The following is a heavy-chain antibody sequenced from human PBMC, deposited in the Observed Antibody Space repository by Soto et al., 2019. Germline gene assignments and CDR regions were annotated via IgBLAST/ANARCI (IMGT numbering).Heavy chain of an antibody. CDR2: IAYDGSDQ. Sequence: GGSLRLSCEASGFTFRTYAMNWVRQAPGKGLEWVAFIAYDGSDQKYADSVKGRFTISRDNSKNTLYLQTNTLKTEDTAVYYCAKSRVRGVFYFDYWRQGALVTVSS. CDR3: AKSRVRGVFYFDY. D-gene: IGHD3-10*01. J-gene: IGHJ4*02. CDR1: GFTFRTYA. V-gene: IGHV3-30*02.